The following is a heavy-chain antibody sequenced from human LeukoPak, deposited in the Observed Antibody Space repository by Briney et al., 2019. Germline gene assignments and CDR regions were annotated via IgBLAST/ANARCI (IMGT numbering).Heavy chain of an antibody. V-gene: IGHV4-59*13. CDR3: ARARSGWSFGY. CDR2: MYYSGST. J-gene: IGHJ4*02. CDR1: GGSISSYS. Sequence: SETLSLTCTVSGGSISSYSWSWIRQPPGRGLEWIGSMYYSGSTNYNPSLKSRVTISVDTSKDQFSLRLTSLTAADTAVYYCARARSGWSFGYWGQGTLVTVSS. D-gene: IGHD6-19*01.